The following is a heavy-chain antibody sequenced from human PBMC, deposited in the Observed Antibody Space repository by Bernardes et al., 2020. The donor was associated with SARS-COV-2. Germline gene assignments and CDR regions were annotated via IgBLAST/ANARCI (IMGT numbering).Heavy chain of an antibody. CDR3: ATNAGLGASWDF. D-gene: IGHD3-16*01. J-gene: IGHJ4*02. V-gene: IGHV3-15*07. Sequence: AGSLRLSCAASGFTFNDACVNRVRQSPGKGLERVGHILSKTDGGTTDYAAPVKNRFTISRDDSKDTLYLQMDSLKTENTAIYYCATNAGLGASWDFWGQGTLVTVSS. CDR2: ILSKTDGGTT. CDR1: GFTFNDAC.